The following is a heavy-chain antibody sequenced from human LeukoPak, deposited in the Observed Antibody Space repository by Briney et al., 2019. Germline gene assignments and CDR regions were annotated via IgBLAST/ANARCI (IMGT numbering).Heavy chain of an antibody. J-gene: IGHJ3*02. D-gene: IGHD3-22*01. CDR3: ATTTYYYDSSGYLDAFDI. CDR1: GFTFSSYA. V-gene: IGHV3-23*01. CDR2: ISGSGGST. Sequence: GGSLRLSCAASGFTFSSYAMSWVRQAPGKGLEWVSAISGSGGSTYYADSVKGRFTISRDNSTNTLYLQMNSLRAEDTAVYYCATTTYYYDSSGYLDAFDIWGQGTMVTVSS.